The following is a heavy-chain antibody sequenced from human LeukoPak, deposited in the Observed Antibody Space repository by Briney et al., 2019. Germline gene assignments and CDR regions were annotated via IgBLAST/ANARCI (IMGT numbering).Heavy chain of an antibody. V-gene: IGHV4-4*07. D-gene: IGHD2-2*01. CDR1: GGSISSYY. CDR2: IYTSGST. Sequence: SETLSLTCTVSGGSISSYYWSWIRQPAGKGLEWIGRIYTSGSTNYNPSLKSRVTISVDKSKNQFSLKLSSVTAADTAVYYCARAYCSSTSCSPGVFYMDVWGKGTTVTVSS. J-gene: IGHJ6*03. CDR3: ARAYCSSTSCSPGVFYMDV.